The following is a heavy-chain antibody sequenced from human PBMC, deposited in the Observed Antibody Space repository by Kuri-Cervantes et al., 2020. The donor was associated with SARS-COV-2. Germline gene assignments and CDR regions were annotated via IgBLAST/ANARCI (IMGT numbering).Heavy chain of an antibody. CDR1: GGSISSHY. CDR2: IYNSGST. CDR3: ARGRGVVNPEFDY. Sequence: ESLKISCTVSGGSISSHYWSWIRQPPGKGLEWIGYIYNSGSTNYNPSLKSRVTISVDTSKNQFSLKLTSVTAADTAIYYCARGRGVVNPEFDYWGRGTLVTVSS. D-gene: IGHD3-10*01. V-gene: IGHV4-59*11. J-gene: IGHJ4*02.